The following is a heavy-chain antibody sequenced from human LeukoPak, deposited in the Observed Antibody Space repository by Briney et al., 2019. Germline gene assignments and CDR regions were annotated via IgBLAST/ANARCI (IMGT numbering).Heavy chain of an antibody. V-gene: IGHV5-51*01. CDR1: GYSFTSYW. CDR3: ARLRYTVYGSGSEFDY. CDR2: IYPGDSDT. D-gene: IGHD3-10*01. J-gene: IGHJ4*02. Sequence: GESLKISCKGSGYSFTSYWIGWVRQMPGKGLEWMGIIYPGDSDTRYSPSFQGQVTISADKSISTAYLQWSSLKASDTAMYYCARLRYTVYGSGSEFDYWGQGTLVTVSS.